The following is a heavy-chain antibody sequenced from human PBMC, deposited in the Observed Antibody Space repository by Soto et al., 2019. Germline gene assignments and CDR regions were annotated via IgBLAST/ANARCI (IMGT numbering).Heavy chain of an antibody. D-gene: IGHD2-8*01. Sequence: ASVKVSCKASGYTFTSYAMHWVRQAPGQRLEWMGWINAGNGNTKYSQKFQGRVTITRDTSASTAYMELSSLRSEDTAMYYCARDGAVLMVYAIDYYYYYMDVWGKGTTVTVSS. CDR2: INAGNGNT. CDR3: ARDGAVLMVYAIDYYYYYMDV. CDR1: GYTFTSYA. J-gene: IGHJ6*03. V-gene: IGHV1-3*01.